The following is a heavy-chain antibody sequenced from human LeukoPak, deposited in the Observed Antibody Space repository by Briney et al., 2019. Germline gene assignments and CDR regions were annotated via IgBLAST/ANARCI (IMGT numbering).Heavy chain of an antibody. V-gene: IGHV4-34*01. CDR1: GGSFSGYY. Sequence: SETLSLTCAVYGGSFSGYYWSWIRQPPPPGLDLIGEINHSGSTNYNPSLKSRVTISVDTSKNQFSLKLSSVTAADTAVYYCARVGWRSSGSYMGCYFDYWGQGTLVTVSS. CDR2: INHSGST. J-gene: IGHJ4*02. D-gene: IGHD3-22*01. CDR3: ARVGWRSSGSYMGCYFDY.